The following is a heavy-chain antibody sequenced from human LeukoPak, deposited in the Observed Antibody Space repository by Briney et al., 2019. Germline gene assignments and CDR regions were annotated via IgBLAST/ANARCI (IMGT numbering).Heavy chain of an antibody. V-gene: IGHV3-48*04. Sequence: GGSLRLSCAGSGFTYRPYAMSWVRQAPGKGLEWVSYISSSSSTIYYADSVKGRFTISRDNAKNSLYLQMNSLRAEDTAVYYCARICGGDCYSYYYYGMDVWGQGTTVTVSS. CDR2: ISSSSSTI. CDR1: GFTYRPYA. CDR3: ARICGGDCYSYYYYGMDV. J-gene: IGHJ6*02. D-gene: IGHD2-21*02.